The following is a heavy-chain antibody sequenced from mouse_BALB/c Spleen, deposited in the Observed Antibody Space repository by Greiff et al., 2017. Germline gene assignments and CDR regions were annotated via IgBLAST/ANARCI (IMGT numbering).Heavy chain of an antibody. CDR3: AREDGNYAMDY. CDR2: ISYDGSN. V-gene: IGHV3-6*02. CDR1: GYSITSGYY. Sequence: EVQRVESGPGLVKPSQSLSLTCSVTGYSITSGYYWNWIRQFPGNKLEWMGYISYDGSNNYNPSLKNRISITRDTSKNQFFLKLNSVTTEDTATYYCAREDGNYAMDYWGQGTSVTVSS. D-gene: IGHD2-1*01. J-gene: IGHJ4*01.